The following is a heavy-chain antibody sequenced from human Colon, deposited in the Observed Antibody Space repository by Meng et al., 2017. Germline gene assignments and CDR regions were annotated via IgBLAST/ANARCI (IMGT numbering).Heavy chain of an antibody. CDR3: ARGYYGRADL. V-gene: IGHV4-61*02. Sequence: LAGSGPGPVKPPSTLSLTFNVCGGSVSSGGFHWSWIRQPGGKGLEWIGRIYTSGDTTYTPSLKSRVTISMDTSKNQFSLKLTSAIAADTAVYYCARGYYGRADLWGRGILVTVSS. CDR1: GGSVSSGGFH. CDR2: IYTSGDT. J-gene: IGHJ5*02. D-gene: IGHD3-10*01.